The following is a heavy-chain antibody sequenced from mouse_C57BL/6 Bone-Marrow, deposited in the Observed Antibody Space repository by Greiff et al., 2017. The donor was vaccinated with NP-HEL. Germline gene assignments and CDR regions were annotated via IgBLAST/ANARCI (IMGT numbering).Heavy chain of an antibody. Sequence: VQLQQSGPELVKPGASVKIPCKASGYTFTDYNMDWVKQSHGKSLEWIGDINPNNGGTIYNQKFKGKATLTEDKSSSTAYMELRSLTSEDTAVYYCARSVPPEGWYFDVWGTGTTVTVSS. CDR1: GYTFTDYN. V-gene: IGHV1-18*01. J-gene: IGHJ1*03. CDR3: ARSVPPEGWYFDV. CDR2: INPNNGGT.